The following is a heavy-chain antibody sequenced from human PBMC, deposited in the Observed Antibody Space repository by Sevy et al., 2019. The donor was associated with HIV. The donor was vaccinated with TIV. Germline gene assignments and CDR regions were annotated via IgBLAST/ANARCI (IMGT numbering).Heavy chain of an antibody. V-gene: IGHV3-33*01. Sequence: GGSLRLSCAASGFTFSRYGMHWVRQAPGKGLEWVAVIWNDRGNKHYADSVKGRFTISRDNSKNTLYLQMNSLRAEGTAVYYCASLPNNYYDSSGSSGDDAFDIWGQGTMVTVSS. J-gene: IGHJ3*02. CDR3: ASLPNNYYDSSGSSGDDAFDI. CDR2: IWNDRGNK. CDR1: GFTFSRYG. D-gene: IGHD3-22*01.